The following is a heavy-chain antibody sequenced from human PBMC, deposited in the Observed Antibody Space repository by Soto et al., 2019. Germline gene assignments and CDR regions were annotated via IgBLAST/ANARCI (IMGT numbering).Heavy chain of an antibody. V-gene: IGHV4-61*01. CDR2: MYYSGST. Sequence: SETLSLTCTVSGGSVSSANYFWSWIRQPPGKRLEWIGYMYYSGSTNYNPSLKSRVAISIDTSKNQFSLMLSSVTAADTAVYYCAREAYDILTGSYGGFDFWGQGTLVTVSS. CDR3: AREAYDILTGSYGGFDF. D-gene: IGHD3-9*01. J-gene: IGHJ4*02. CDR1: GGSVSSANYF.